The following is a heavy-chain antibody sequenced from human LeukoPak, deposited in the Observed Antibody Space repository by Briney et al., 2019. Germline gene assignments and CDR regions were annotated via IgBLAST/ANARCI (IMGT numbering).Heavy chain of an antibody. D-gene: IGHD7-27*01. J-gene: IGHJ4*02. Sequence: GGSLRLSCAASGFTVSSNYMSWVRQAPGKGREWVSVIYSGGSTYYADSVKGRFTISRDNSKNTLYLQMNSLRAEDTAVYYCARDSTGEYYFDYWGQGTLVTVSS. V-gene: IGHV3-53*01. CDR1: GFTVSSNY. CDR3: ARDSTGEYYFDY. CDR2: IYSGGST.